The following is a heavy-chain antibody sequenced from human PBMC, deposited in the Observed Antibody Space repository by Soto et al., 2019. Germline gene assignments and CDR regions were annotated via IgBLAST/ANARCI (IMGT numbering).Heavy chain of an antibody. D-gene: IGHD6-13*01. V-gene: IGHV1-18*01. CDR1: GYTFTSYG. CDR3: ARQASSSFHDY. J-gene: IGHJ4*02. Sequence: QVQLVQSGAEVKNPGASVKVSCKASGYTFTSYGISWVRQAPGQGREWMGWISAYNGNTNYAQKLQGRVTMTTDTPTSTAYMEPRSLRSDDTAVYYCARQASSSFHDYLGQGPLVTVSS. CDR2: ISAYNGNT.